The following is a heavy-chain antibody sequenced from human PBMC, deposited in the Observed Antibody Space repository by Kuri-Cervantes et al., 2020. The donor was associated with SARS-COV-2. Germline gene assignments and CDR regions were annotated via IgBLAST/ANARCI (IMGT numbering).Heavy chain of an antibody. CDR3: AGAPIYCSSTSCYGAYGMDV. CDR2: IKQDGSEK. J-gene: IGHJ6*02. V-gene: IGHV3-7*05. Sequence: GGSLRLSCAASGFTFSSYWMSWVRQAPGKGLEWVANIKQDGSEKYYVDSVKGRFTISRDNAKNSLYLQMNSLRAEDTAVYYCAGAPIYCSSTSCYGAYGMDVWGQGTTVTVSS. CDR1: GFTFSSYW. D-gene: IGHD2-2*01.